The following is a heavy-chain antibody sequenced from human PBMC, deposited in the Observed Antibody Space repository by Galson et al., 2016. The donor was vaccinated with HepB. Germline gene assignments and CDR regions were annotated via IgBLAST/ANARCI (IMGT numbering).Heavy chain of an antibody. Sequence: PALVKPTQTLTLTCSVSGISVTTFEVGVGWIRQFPGKAPEWLAIIYWDDEDRYSPSLKSRLTITRDTSKNQVVLTMINMDPEDTATYYCAHRGRTRYFDTWGQGTLVTVSS. CDR3: AHRGRTRYFDT. CDR1: GISVTTFEVG. V-gene: IGHV2-5*02. D-gene: IGHD3/OR15-3a*01. J-gene: IGHJ4*02. CDR2: IYWDDED.